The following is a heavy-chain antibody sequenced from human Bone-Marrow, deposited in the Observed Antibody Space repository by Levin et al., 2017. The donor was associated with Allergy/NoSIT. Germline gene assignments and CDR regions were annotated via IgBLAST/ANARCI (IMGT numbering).Heavy chain of an antibody. V-gene: IGHV3-23*01. CDR1: GFTFTSYA. D-gene: IGHD3-9*01. J-gene: IGHJ1*01. CDR3: AKAYYESYDIRPVETKAVY. Sequence: GGSLRLSCAASGFTFTSYALTWVRQAPGKGLEWVSSISASDGSTVYSDSVKGRFTISRDNSKNTPYLQMNRLSAEDTAVYYGAKAYYESYDIRPVETKAVYWGQGTLVTVSS. CDR2: ISASDGST.